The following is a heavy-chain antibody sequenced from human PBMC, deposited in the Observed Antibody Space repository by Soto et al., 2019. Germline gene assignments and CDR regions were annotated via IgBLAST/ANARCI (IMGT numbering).Heavy chain of an antibody. J-gene: IGHJ5*02. Sequence: PSETLSLTCTVSGSSISNYYWSWFRQPPGRGLEWIGHIFYSGSTNYNPALKSRVTISVDTSKSQFSLKLSSVTAADTAVYYCAKDSGYNYGYFRWFDPWGQGTLVTVSS. CDR2: IFYSGST. CDR3: AKDSGYNYGYFRWFDP. D-gene: IGHD5-18*01. V-gene: IGHV4-59*01. CDR1: GSSISNYY.